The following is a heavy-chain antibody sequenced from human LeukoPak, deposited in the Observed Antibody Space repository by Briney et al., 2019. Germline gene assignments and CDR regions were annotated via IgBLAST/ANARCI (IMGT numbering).Heavy chain of an antibody. Sequence: SETLSLTCTVSGASMSSYYWSWIRQPPGKGLEWIGYIHYSGNTNYNPSLKSRVTISVDTSKNQFSLKLSSVTAADTAVYYGANYQYASGEDYWGQGTLVTVSS. D-gene: IGHD3-10*01. V-gene: IGHV4-59*08. CDR1: GASMSSYY. CDR3: ANYQYASGEDY. CDR2: IHYSGNT. J-gene: IGHJ4*02.